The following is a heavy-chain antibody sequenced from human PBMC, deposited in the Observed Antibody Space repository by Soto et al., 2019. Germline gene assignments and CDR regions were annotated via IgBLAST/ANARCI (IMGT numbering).Heavy chain of an antibody. CDR2: ISGSGGST. Sequence: EVQLLESGGGLVQPGGSLRLSCAASGFTFSSYGMSWVRQAPGKGLEWVSAISGSGGSTYYADSVKGRFTISRDNSKNTMYLQMNSRRAADTTVYYGAKATRITMVRGASYGMDVWGQGTTVTVSS. D-gene: IGHD3-10*01. CDR3: AKATRITMVRGASYGMDV. V-gene: IGHV3-23*01. J-gene: IGHJ6*02. CDR1: GFTFSSYG.